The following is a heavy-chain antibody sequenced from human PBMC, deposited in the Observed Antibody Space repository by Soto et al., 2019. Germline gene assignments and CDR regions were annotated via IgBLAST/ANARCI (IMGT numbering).Heavy chain of an antibody. D-gene: IGHD2-2*02. CDR2: IYYSGST. CDR1: GGSITSSSHF. Sequence: PSETLSLTCSASGGSITSSSHFWGWVRQPPGKGLEWIGYIYYSGSTNYNPSLKSRVTISVDTSKNQFSLKLSSVTAADTAVYYCARGHCSSTSCYTSYYYYGMDVWGQGTTVTVSS. J-gene: IGHJ6*02. CDR3: ARGHCSSTSCYTSYYYYGMDV. V-gene: IGHV4-61*05.